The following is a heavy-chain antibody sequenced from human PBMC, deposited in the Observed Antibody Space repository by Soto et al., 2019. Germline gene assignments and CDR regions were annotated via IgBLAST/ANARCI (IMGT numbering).Heavy chain of an antibody. V-gene: IGHV3-30*18. CDR3: VKAQERSAQYFAVVITAFDF. J-gene: IGHJ3*01. D-gene: IGHD3-22*01. Sequence: GGSLRLSCEGSGFSFSNYGMHWVRQAPGKGLEWVAVISHDGNSHHLADSVRGRFTISRDNSKNTVFLHMTSLRREDSAVYHCVKAQERSAQYFAVVITAFDFWRQGTMVSVSS. CDR2: ISHDGNSH. CDR1: GFSFSNYG.